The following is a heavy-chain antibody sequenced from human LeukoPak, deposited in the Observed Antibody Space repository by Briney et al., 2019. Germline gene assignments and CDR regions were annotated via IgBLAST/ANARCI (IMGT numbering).Heavy chain of an antibody. D-gene: IGHD3-22*01. J-gene: IGHJ4*02. V-gene: IGHV3-30*03. CDR3: ARGGRYDSSGYLHYFDY. CDR1: GFTFSSYG. CDR2: ISSDGSNK. Sequence: PGRSLRLSCAASGFTFSSYGMHWVRQAPGKGLERVAVISSDGSNKYYADSVKGRFTISRDNSKNTLYLQMNSLRAEDTAVYYCARGGRYDSSGYLHYFDYWGQGTLVTVSS.